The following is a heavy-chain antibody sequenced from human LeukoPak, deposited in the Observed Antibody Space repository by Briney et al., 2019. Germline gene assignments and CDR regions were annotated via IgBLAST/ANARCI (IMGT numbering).Heavy chain of an antibody. CDR1: GGSICTNNW. Sequence: PSETLSLTCAVSGGSICTNNWWTWVRQPPGKGLEWIGEIHHSGSTDYNPSLKSRVTISVDTSKNQFSLKLSSVTAADTAVYYCAREVVAAAGTVDYWGQGALVIVSS. D-gene: IGHD6-13*01. V-gene: IGHV4-4*02. CDR2: IHHSGST. J-gene: IGHJ4*02. CDR3: AREVVAAAGTVDY.